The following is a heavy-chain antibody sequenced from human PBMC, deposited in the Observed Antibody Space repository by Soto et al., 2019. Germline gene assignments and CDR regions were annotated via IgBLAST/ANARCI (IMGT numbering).Heavy chain of an antibody. J-gene: IGHJ3*01. CDR2: IRPNRNRT. CDR1: CYRINTQY. CDR3: ARGSSLESGSYFFPFDT. D-gene: IGHD3-22*01. Sequence: GTPVEVSWAGSCYRINTQYIRWVQRAHRQGLEWMGVIRPNRNRTAYARKFDGRVTMTTDTSTSTVYMELRSLTSEDTAVYYCARGSSLESGSYFFPFDTWGQGPMVTVSS. V-gene: IGHV1-46*02.